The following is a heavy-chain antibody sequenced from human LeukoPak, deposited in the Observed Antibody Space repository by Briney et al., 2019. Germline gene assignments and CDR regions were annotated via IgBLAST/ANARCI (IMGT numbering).Heavy chain of an antibody. D-gene: IGHD3-10*01. J-gene: IGHJ6*03. CDR1: GGSISSSSYY. Sequence: SETLSLTCTVSGGSISSSSYYWGWIRQPPGKGLEWIGSIYYSGSTYYNPSLKSRVTISVDTSKNQFSLKLSSVTAADTAVYYCARIYGSGSYYTPSYYYMDVWGKGTTVTVSS. CDR3: ARIYGSGSYYTPSYYYMDV. CDR2: IYYSGST. V-gene: IGHV4-39*01.